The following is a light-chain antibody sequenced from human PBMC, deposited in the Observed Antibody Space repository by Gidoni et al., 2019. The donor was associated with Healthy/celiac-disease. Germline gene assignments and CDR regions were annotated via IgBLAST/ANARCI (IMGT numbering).Light chain of an antibody. CDR3: AAWDDSLSGV. J-gene: IGLJ2*01. CDR2: SNN. V-gene: IGLV1-47*02. CDR1: SSNIGSNY. Sequence: QSVLTQPPSASGTPGQRVTISCSGSSSNIGSNYVYWYQQLPGTAPKLLIYSNNQRPSGFPDRFSGSKSGTSASLAISGLRSEDEADYYCAAWDDSLSGVFGGGTKLTVL.